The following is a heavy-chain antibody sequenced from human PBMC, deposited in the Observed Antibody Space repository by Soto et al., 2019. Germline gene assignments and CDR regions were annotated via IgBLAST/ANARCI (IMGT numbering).Heavy chain of an antibody. CDR2: IYYSGST. D-gene: IGHD1-26*01. J-gene: IGHJ5*02. V-gene: IGHV4-59*01. Sequence: SETLSLTCTVSGGSISSYYWSWIRQPPGKGLEYIGYIYYSGSTNYNPSLKSRVTISVDTSKKQFSLKLSSVTAADTAVYYCARSLYSGSYTNWFDPWGQGTLVTVSS. CDR1: GGSISSYY. CDR3: ARSLYSGSYTNWFDP.